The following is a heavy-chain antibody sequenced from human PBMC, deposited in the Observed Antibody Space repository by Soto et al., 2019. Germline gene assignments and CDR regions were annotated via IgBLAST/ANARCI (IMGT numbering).Heavy chain of an antibody. CDR1: GFTFGDTP. CDR2: LKSKSDGGAT. V-gene: IGHV3-15*07. D-gene: IGHD1-1*01. J-gene: IGHJ4*01. Sequence: GWTLRLSCAASGFTFGDTPMNWVRQAPGKGLEWVGRLKSKSDGGATDLAAAVRGRFTISRDASTNTLNLQMDSLKTEDTAVYHSIACRNTKGAQPIDYWGQGTLVSVFS. CDR3: IACRNTKGAQPIDY.